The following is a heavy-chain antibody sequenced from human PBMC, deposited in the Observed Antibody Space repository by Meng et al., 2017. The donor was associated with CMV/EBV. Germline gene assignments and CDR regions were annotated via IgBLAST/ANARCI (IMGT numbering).Heavy chain of an antibody. J-gene: IGHJ6*02. V-gene: IGHV3-30*02. Sequence: GESLKISCAASGFTFRTYGMHWVRQAPGKGLEWVAFIRYDANTKWYADSVKGRFTISRDNSRNILYLQMSSLRTDDTAVYYCARFERTYGMDVWGQGTTVTVSS. CDR1: GFTFRTYG. CDR2: IRYDANTK. CDR3: ARFERTYGMDV.